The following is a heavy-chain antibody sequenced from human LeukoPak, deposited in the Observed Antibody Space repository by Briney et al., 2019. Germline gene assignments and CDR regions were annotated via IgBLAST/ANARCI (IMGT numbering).Heavy chain of an antibody. CDR2: ISGSGATT. CDR1: GFTFHNYV. Sequence: PGGSLRLSCAASGFTFHNYVMSRVRQAPGKGLEWVSLISGSGATTYYADSVKGRLTISRDNSKNTLYLQMNSLRAEDTAVYYCANTGGGGLVTAIPWQLFHFDYWGQGTLVTVSS. V-gene: IGHV3-23*01. D-gene: IGHD2-21*02. CDR3: ANTGGGGLVTAIPWQLFHFDY. J-gene: IGHJ4*02.